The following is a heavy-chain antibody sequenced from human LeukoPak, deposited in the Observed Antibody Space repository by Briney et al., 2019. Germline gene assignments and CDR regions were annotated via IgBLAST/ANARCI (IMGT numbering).Heavy chain of an antibody. D-gene: IGHD6-19*01. CDR1: GFTFSSYN. CDR3: ARGSGIAVAGTYGDPY. J-gene: IGHJ4*02. CDR2: ISSRSTYI. V-gene: IGHV3-21*01. Sequence: GGSLRLSCAASGFTFSSYNMNWVRQAPGKGLEWVSFISSRSTYIYYADSVKGRFAVSRDNAKNSLYLQMNSLRAEDTAVYYCARGSGIAVAGTYGDPYWGQGTLVTVSS.